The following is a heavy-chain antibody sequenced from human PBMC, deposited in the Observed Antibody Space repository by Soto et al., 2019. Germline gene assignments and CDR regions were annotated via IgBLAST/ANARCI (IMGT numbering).Heavy chain of an antibody. CDR2: ISGSGGST. J-gene: IGHJ4*02. CDR1: GFTFSSYA. V-gene: IGHV3-23*01. CDR3: AKDNRYYDHIWGSYRYSYFDY. Sequence: EVQLLESGGGLVQPGGSLRLSCAASGFTFSSYAMSWVRQAPGKGLEWVSAISGSGGSTYYADSVKGRFTISRDNSKNTLYLQMNSLRAEDTAVYHCAKDNRYYDHIWGSYRYSYFDYWGQGTLVTVSS. D-gene: IGHD3-16*02.